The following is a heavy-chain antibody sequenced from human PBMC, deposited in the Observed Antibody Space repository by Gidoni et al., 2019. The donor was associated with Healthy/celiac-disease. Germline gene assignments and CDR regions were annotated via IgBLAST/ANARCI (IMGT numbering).Heavy chain of an antibody. D-gene: IGHD3-3*01. CDR2: ISYDGSNK. V-gene: IGHV3-30*18. CDR1: GFPFRSYG. CDR3: AKLITISGVGATLIDY. Sequence: SGGGVVQPLRSLRLSCAASGFPFRSYGMHWVRQAPGKWLEWVAVISYDGSNKYYADSVKCRFTISRDNSKNTLYLQMNSLRAEDTAVYYCAKLITISGVGATLIDYWGQGTLVTVSS. J-gene: IGHJ4*02.